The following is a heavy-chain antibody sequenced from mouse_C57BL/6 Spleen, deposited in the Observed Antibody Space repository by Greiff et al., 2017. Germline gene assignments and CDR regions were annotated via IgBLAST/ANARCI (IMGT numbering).Heavy chain of an antibody. CDR2: IDPSDSYT. CDR3: ARGRSGSSFYFDY. CDR1: GYTFTSYW. Sequence: QVQLQQPGAELVKPGASVKLSCKASGYTFTSYWMQWVKQRPGQGLEWIGEIDPSDSYTNYNQKFKGKATLTVDTSSSTAYMQLSSLTSEDSAVYYCARGRSGSSFYFDYWGQGTTLTVSS. J-gene: IGHJ2*01. V-gene: IGHV1-50*01. D-gene: IGHD1-1*01.